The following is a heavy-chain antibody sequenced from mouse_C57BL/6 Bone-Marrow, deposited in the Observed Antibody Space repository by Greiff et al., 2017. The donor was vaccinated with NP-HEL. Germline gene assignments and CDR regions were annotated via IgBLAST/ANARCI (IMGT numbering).Heavy chain of an antibody. V-gene: IGHV1-64*01. CDR2: IHPNSGST. J-gene: IGHJ2*01. CDR1: GYTFTSYW. D-gene: IGHD1-1*01. Sequence: VQLKQPGAELVKPGASVKLSCKASGYTFTSYWMHWVKQRPGQGLEWIGMIHPNSGSTNYNEKFKSKATLTVDKSSSTAYMQLSSLTSEDSAVYYCAVITTVVATFDYWGQGTTLTVSS. CDR3: AVITTVVATFDY.